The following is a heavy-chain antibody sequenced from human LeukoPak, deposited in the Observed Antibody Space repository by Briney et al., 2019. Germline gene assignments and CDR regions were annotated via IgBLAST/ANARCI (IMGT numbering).Heavy chain of an antibody. J-gene: IGHJ1*01. V-gene: IGHV1-2*02. CDR1: GYTFTGYY. D-gene: IGHD2-15*01. Sequence: ASVKVSCKASGYTFTGYYMHWVRQAPGQGLEWMGWINPNSGGTNYAQKFQGRVTMTRDTSISTAYMELSRLRSDDTAVYYRARAQRRVVAATSVMTTEHWGQGTLVTVSS. CDR3: ARAQRRVVAATSVMTTEH. CDR2: INPNSGGT.